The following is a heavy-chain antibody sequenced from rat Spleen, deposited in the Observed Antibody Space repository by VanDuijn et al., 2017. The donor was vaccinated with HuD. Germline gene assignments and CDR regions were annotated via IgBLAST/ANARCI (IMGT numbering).Heavy chain of an antibody. CDR1: GFTFSNYG. CDR2: ISYDGNSI. CDR3: ARHRSYYSSYVYAFDY. D-gene: IGHD1-2*01. J-gene: IGHJ2*01. V-gene: IGHV5-29*01. Sequence: EVQLVESGGDLVQPGRSVKLSCAASGFTFSNYGMAWVRQAPTKGLEWVASISYDGNSIYYRDSVQGRFTISRDIAKSTLYLQMDSLRSEDTATYYCARHRSYYSSYVYAFDYWGQGVMVTVSS.